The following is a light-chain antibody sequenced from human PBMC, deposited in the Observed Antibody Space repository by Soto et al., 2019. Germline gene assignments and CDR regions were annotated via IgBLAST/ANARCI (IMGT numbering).Light chain of an antibody. CDR1: QSVRSNY. J-gene: IGKJ4*01. V-gene: IGKV3-20*01. CDR3: QQYGSTPLT. CDR2: DAS. Sequence: EIVLKQSPDTLSLSPGERATLSCRACQSVRSNYLAWYQQKPGQAPRFLIYDASSRATGIPDRFSGSGSGTDFTLTISRLEPEDFAVYYCQQYGSTPLTFGGGTKVDIK.